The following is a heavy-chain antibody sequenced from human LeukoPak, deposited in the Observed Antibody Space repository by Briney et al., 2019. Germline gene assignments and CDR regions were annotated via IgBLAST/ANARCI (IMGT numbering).Heavy chain of an antibody. CDR3: AKSTKIAVAAPIGY. Sequence: GGSLRLSCAASGFTFSSYAMSWVRQAPGRGLEWVSAISGSGGSTYYADSVKGRFTISRDKCKNTLYLQMNSLRAEDTAVYYCAKSTKIAVAAPIGYWGQGTLVTVSS. CDR2: ISGSGGST. J-gene: IGHJ4*02. V-gene: IGHV3-23*01. D-gene: IGHD6-19*01. CDR1: GFTFSSYA.